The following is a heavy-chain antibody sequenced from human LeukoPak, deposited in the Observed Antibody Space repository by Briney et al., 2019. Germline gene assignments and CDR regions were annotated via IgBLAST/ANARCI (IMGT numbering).Heavy chain of an antibody. J-gene: IGHJ4*02. V-gene: IGHV4-34*01. CDR3: ASYVWGSYFGPKRFDY. Sequence: SETLSLTCAVYGGSFSGYYWSWIRQPPGKGLEWIGEINHSGSTNYNPSLKSRVTISVDTSKNQFSLKLSSVTAADTAVYYCASYVWGSYFGPKRFDYWGQGTLVTVSS. D-gene: IGHD3-16*01. CDR2: INHSGST. CDR1: GGSFSGYY.